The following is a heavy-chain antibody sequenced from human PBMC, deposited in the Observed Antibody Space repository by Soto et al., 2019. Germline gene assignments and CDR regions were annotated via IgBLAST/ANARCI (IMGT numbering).Heavy chain of an antibody. CDR3: ARVGFNWDDDYYGMDV. Sequence: SETLSLTCAVYGGSFSGYYWSWIRHPPGKGLEWIGEINHSGSTNYNPSLKSRVTISVDTSKNQFSLKLSSVTAADTAVYYCARVGFNWDDDYYGMDVWGQGTTVTVSS. V-gene: IGHV4-34*01. J-gene: IGHJ6*02. CDR2: INHSGST. D-gene: IGHD1-20*01. CDR1: GGSFSGYY.